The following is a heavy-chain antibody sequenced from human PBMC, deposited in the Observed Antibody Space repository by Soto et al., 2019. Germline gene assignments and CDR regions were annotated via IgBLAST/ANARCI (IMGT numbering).Heavy chain of an antibody. CDR2: ISSSSSYT. V-gene: IGHV3-11*06. CDR1: GFTFSDYY. D-gene: IGHD2-15*01. J-gene: IGHJ5*02. CDR3: AREHRVAGTNWFDP. Sequence: PGGSLRLSCAASGFTFSDYYMSWIRQAPGKGLEWVSYISSSSSYTNYADSVKGRFTISRDNAKNSLYLQMNSLRAEDTAVYYCAREHRVAGTNWFDPWGQGTLVTVSS.